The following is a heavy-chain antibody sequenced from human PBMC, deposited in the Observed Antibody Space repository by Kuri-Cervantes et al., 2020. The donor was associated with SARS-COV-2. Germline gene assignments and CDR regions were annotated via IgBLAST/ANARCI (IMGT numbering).Heavy chain of an antibody. D-gene: IGHD6-6*01. V-gene: IGHV3-21*01. Sequence: GESLKISCAASGFSFSVYAMHWVRQAPGKGLEWVSFISSSSNYIYYADSLKGRFTISRDNAKNSLYLQMNSPRAEDTAVYYCARDGSRYSTSSFNYYYYMDVWGKGTTVTVSS. J-gene: IGHJ6*03. CDR3: ARDGSRYSTSSFNYYYYMDV. CDR2: ISSSSNYI. CDR1: GFSFSVYA.